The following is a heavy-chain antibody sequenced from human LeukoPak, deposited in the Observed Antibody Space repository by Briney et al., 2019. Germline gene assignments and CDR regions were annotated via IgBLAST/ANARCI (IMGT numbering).Heavy chain of an antibody. Sequence: GSAVEVSCKASGGTFSSYAISWVRQAPGQGLEWMGRIIPIFGTANYAQKFQGRVTITTDESTSTAYMELSSLRSEDTAVYYCASYGSKTYCSGGSCCSDLRWFDPWGQGTLVTVSS. CDR2: IIPIFGTA. CDR3: ASYGSKTYCSGGSCCSDLRWFDP. J-gene: IGHJ5*02. V-gene: IGHV1-69*05. CDR1: GGTFSSYA. D-gene: IGHD2-15*01.